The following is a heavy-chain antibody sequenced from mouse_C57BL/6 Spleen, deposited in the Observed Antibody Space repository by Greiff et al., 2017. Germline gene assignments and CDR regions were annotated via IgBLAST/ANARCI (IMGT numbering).Heavy chain of an antibody. D-gene: IGHD1-1*01. Sequence: EVKVVESGGGLVQPGGSMKLSCVASGFTFSNYWMNWVRQSPEKGLEWVAQIRLKSDNYATHYAESVKGRFTISRDDSKSSVYLQMNNLRAEDTGIYYCTLTTVAELYFDYWGQGTTLTVSS. CDR2: IRLKSDNYAT. CDR1: GFTFSNYW. J-gene: IGHJ2*01. V-gene: IGHV6-3*01. CDR3: TLTTVAELYFDY.